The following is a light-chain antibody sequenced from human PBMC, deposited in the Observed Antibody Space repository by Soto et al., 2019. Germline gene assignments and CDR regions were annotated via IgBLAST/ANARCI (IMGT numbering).Light chain of an antibody. V-gene: IGKV1-8*01. CDR1: QGISSY. CDR2: AAS. CDR3: QQYYSYPLT. Sequence: AIRMTQSPSSLSASTGDRVTITCRASQGISSYLAWYQQKPGKAPKLLIYAASTLQGVVPSRFSGSGSGTDFTLGIICLQSEDFPTYYCQQYYSYPLTFGRGTKVDIK. J-gene: IGKJ3*01.